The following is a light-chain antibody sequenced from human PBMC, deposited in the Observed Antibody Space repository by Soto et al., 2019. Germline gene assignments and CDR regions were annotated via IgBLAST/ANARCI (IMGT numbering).Light chain of an antibody. Sequence: EIVLTQSPGTLSLSPGERATLSCRASQSVSSSYLAWYQQKPGQASRLLIYDASSRATGIPDRFGGSGSGTDFTLTISRLEPEDFAVYYCQKYGGSPPLYTFGQGTKLEIK. CDR1: QSVSSSY. V-gene: IGKV3-20*01. CDR3: QKYGGSPPLYT. CDR2: DAS. J-gene: IGKJ2*01.